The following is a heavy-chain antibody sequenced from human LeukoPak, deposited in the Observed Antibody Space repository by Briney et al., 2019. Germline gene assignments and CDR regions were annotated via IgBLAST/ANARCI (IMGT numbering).Heavy chain of an antibody. V-gene: IGHV3-9*01. J-gene: IGHJ4*02. CDR2: ISWNSGSI. CDR3: AKDRDYDSSGYQIDY. D-gene: IGHD3-22*01. Sequence: GGSLRLSCAASGFTFDDYAMHWVRQAPGKGLEWVSGISWNSGSIGYADSVKGRFTISRDNAKNSLYLQMNSLRAEDTALYYCAKDRDYDSSGYQIDYWGQGTLVTVSS. CDR1: GFTFDDYA.